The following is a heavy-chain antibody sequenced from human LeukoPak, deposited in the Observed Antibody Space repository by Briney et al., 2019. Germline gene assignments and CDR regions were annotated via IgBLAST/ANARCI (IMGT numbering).Heavy chain of an antibody. CDR3: ATDSLAAPGDLDH. J-gene: IGHJ4*02. V-gene: IGHV3-30*01. CDR2: ASDDGSAK. D-gene: IGHD6-25*01. CDR1: GATFSSHF. Sequence: GRSLRLSCAASGATFSSHFMHWVRRAPGKGLEWVAVASDDGSAKYYADSVRGRFAISRDNSKNTLSLQMNSLRPEDTAVYYCATDSLAAPGDLDHWGQGTLVTVSS.